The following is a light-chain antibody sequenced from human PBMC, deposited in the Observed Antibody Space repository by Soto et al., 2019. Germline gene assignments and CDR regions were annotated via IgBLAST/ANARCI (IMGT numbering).Light chain of an antibody. V-gene: IGLV2-11*01. CDR2: DFI. CDR3: CSYAGTYTFVL. Sequence: QSALTQPRSVSGSPGQSVTVSCAGTSSDVGLYEYVSWFQQHPGKAPKLLIYDFIKRPSGVPDRFSASKSGNTASLTISGLQAEDEADYYCCSYAGTYTFVLFGGGTKLTVL. J-gene: IGLJ2*01. CDR1: SSDVGLYEY.